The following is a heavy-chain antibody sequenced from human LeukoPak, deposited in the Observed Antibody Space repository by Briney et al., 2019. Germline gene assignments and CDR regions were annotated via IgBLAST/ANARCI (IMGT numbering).Heavy chain of an antibody. CDR2: ISGSGGTT. D-gene: IGHD2-21*02. J-gene: IGHJ4*02. CDR3: ARATGVVTTLGFDY. V-gene: IGHV3-23*01. Sequence: GGSLRLSCAASGFTFSNYAVNWVRQAPEKGLEWVSTISGSGGTTFYADSVKGRFTISRDNSKNTLYLQMNSLRAEDTAVYYCARATGVVTTLGFDYWGQGTLVTVSS. CDR1: GFTFSNYA.